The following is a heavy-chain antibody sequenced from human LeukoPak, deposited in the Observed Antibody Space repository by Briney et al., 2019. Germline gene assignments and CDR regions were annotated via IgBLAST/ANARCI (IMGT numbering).Heavy chain of an antibody. D-gene: IGHD3-3*01. J-gene: IGHJ4*02. Sequence: GGSLRLSCAASGFTFSNAWMSWVRQAPGKGLEWVGRIKSKTDGGTTVYAAPVKGRFTISRDDSKNTLYLQMNSLKTEDTAVYYCTTAVITIFGVVSYWGQGTLVTVSS. CDR3: TTAVITIFGVVSY. CDR1: GFTFSNAW. V-gene: IGHV3-15*01. CDR2: IKSKTDGGTT.